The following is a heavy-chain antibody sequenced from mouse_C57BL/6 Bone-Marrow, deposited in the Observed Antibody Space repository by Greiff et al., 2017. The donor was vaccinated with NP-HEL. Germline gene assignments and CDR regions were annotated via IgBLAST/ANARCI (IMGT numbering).Heavy chain of an antibody. CDR2: IDPSDSYT. CDR3: ARLPQTAQARGFAY. D-gene: IGHD3-2*02. V-gene: IGHV1-50*01. J-gene: IGHJ3*01. CDR1: GYTFTSYW. Sequence: VQLQQPGAELVKPGASVKLSCKASGYTFTSYWMQWVKQRPGQGLEWIGEIDPSDSYTNYNQKFKGKATLTVVTSSSTAYMQLSSLTSEDSAVYYCARLPQTAQARGFAYWGQGTLVTVSA.